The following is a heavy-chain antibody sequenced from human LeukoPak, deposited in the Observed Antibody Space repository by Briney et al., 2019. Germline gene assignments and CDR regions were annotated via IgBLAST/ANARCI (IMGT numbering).Heavy chain of an antibody. CDR2: ISYDGSNK. Sequence: GGSLRLSCAASGFTFSSYAMHWVRQAPGKGLEWVAVISYDGSNKYYADSVKGRFTISRDNSKNTLYLQMNSLRAEDTAVYYCAKTSGWSYYFDYWGQGTLVTVSS. CDR3: AKTSGWSYYFDY. J-gene: IGHJ4*02. V-gene: IGHV3-30*04. CDR1: GFTFSSYA. D-gene: IGHD6-19*01.